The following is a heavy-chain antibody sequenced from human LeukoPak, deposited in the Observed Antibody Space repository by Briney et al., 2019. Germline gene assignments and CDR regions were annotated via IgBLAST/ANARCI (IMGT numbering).Heavy chain of an antibody. J-gene: IGHJ4*02. V-gene: IGHV3-21*01. D-gene: IGHD3-3*01. CDR3: ARAGGFLEWLSPSYYFDY. CDR2: ISSSSSYI. CDR1: GFTFSSYS. Sequence: GGSLRLSCAASGFTFSSYSMNWVRQAPGKGLEWASSISSSSSYIYYADSVKGRFTISRDNAKNSLYLQMNSLRAEDTAVYYCARAGGFLEWLSPSYYFDYWGQGTLVTVSS.